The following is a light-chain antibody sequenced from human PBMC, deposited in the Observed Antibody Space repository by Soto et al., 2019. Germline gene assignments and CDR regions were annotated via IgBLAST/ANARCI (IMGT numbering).Light chain of an antibody. CDR1: QRVSSN. Sequence: EIVMTQSPATLSVSPGERATLSCRASQRVSSNLAWYQQKPGQTPKLLIYVASTRATGIPARFSGSGSGTEFTLTIGSLQSEDFAVYYCQQYNVWPLTFGGGTKVEFK. J-gene: IGKJ4*01. CDR3: QQYNVWPLT. V-gene: IGKV3-15*01. CDR2: VAS.